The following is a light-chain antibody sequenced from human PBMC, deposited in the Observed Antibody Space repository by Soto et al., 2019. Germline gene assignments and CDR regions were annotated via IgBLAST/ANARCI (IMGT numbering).Light chain of an antibody. CDR3: QQYGSSPLT. J-gene: IGKJ4*01. CDR1: QSVSSSY. V-gene: IGKV3-20*01. CDR2: GAS. Sequence: EIVLTQSPGTLSLSPGERATLSCRASQSVSSSYLAWYQQKPGQAPRLLIYGASIRATGIPDRFSGSGSGRDFTLTISRLEPEDFAVYSCQQYGSSPLTFGGGTKVEIK.